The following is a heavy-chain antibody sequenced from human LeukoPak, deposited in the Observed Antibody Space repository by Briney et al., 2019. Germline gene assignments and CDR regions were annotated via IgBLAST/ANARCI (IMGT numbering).Heavy chain of an antibody. D-gene: IGHD2-21*01. CDR1: GFTFSSYE. Sequence: PGGSLRLSCAASGFTFSSYEMNWVRQAPGKGLEWVSYISSSGSTIYYADSVKGRFTISRDNAKNSLYLQMNSLRAEDTAVYYCARVPIVVVKDGAFDYWGQGTLVTVSS. CDR2: ISSSGSTI. V-gene: IGHV3-48*03. J-gene: IGHJ4*02. CDR3: ARVPIVVVKDGAFDY.